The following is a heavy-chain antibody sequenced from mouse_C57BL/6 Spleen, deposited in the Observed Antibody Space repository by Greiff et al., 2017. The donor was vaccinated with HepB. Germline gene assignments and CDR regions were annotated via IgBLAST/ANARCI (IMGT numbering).Heavy chain of an antibody. CDR3: ARERDGYYGFDY. V-gene: IGHV1-64*01. CDR1: GYTFTSYW. CDR2: IHPNSGST. D-gene: IGHD2-3*01. Sequence: VQLQQPGAELVKPGASVKLSCKASGYTFTSYWMHWVKQRPGQGLEWIGMIHPNSGSTNYNEKFKSKATLTVDKSSSTAYMQLSSLTSEDSAVYYCARERDGYYGFDYWGQGTTLTVSS. J-gene: IGHJ2*01.